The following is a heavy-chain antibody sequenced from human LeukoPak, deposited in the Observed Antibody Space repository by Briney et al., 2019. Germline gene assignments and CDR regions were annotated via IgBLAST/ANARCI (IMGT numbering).Heavy chain of an antibody. J-gene: IGHJ4*02. D-gene: IGHD1-26*01. CDR3: ARDDSGSYYDY. Sequence: ASVKVSCKASGYTFTSYYMHWVRQAPGQGLEWMGIINPSGGSTSYAQKFQGRVTMTRDTSTSTAYMELSSLRSEDTVVYYCARDDSGSYYDYWGQGTLVTVSS. CDR2: INPSGGST. V-gene: IGHV1-46*01. CDR1: GYTFTSYY.